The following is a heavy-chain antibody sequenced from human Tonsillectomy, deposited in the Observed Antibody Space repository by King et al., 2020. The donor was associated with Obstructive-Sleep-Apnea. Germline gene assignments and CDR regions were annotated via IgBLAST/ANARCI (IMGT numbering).Heavy chain of an antibody. J-gene: IGHJ4*02. D-gene: IGHD3-22*01. CDR2: INPDSGGT. CDR1: GYTFTGYY. Sequence: QLVQSGAEVKKPGASVKVSCKASGYTFTGYYIHWVLQAPGQGLEWMGWINPDSGGTDYAQKFQGRVTMTSDASISTAYMELSRLRSDDTAVYYCARVVTDYYDSSGYLYWGQGTLVSVSS. V-gene: IGHV1-2*02. CDR3: ARVVTDYYDSSGYLY.